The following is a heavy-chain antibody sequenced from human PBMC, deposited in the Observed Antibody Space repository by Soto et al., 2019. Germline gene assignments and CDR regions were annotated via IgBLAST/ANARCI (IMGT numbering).Heavy chain of an antibody. CDR2: IYHSGST. Sequence: SETLSLTCAVSGGSISSSNWWSLVRQPPGRGLEWIEEIYHSGSTNYNPSLKSRVTISVDKSKNQFSLKLSSVTAADTAVYYCARGLRITIFGVGSAFHIWGQGTMVTVS. V-gene: IGHV4-4*02. CDR3: ARGLRITIFGVGSAFHI. J-gene: IGHJ3*02. CDR1: GGSISSSNW. D-gene: IGHD3-3*01.